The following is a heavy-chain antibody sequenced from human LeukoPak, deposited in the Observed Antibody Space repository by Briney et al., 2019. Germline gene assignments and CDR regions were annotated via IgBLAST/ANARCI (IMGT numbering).Heavy chain of an antibody. V-gene: IGHV3-23*01. Sequence: RGSLRLSCAASGFTFSSYAMSWVRQAPGKGLEWVSAISGSGGSTYYADSVKGRFTISRDNSKNTLYLQMNSLRAEDTAVYYCAKASGYSYGRDYWGQGTLVTVSS. J-gene: IGHJ4*02. CDR1: GFTFSSYA. CDR2: ISGSGGST. D-gene: IGHD5-18*01. CDR3: AKASGYSYGRDY.